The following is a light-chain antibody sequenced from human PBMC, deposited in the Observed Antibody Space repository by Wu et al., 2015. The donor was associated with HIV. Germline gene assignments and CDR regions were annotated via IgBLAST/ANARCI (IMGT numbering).Light chain of an antibody. V-gene: IGKV1D-13*01. CDR2: DAS. J-gene: IGKJ1*01. CDR1: QGISSA. CDR3: QEYDQYSRT. Sequence: AIRLTQSPSSLSASVGDRVTITCRASQGISSALAWYQQKPGKAPKLLIYDASSLESGVPSRFSGSGSGTEFTHSINSLQPDDFATYYCQEYDQYSRTFGQGTKVEMK.